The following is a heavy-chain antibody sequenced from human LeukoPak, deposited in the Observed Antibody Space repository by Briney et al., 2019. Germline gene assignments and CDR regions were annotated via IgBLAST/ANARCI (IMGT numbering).Heavy chain of an antibody. CDR2: IKGTGTT. V-gene: IGHV4-4*07. CDR3: ARDWWSAATRDHLDL. D-gene: IGHD2-15*01. CDR1: GGSICTLF. J-gene: IGHJ2*01. Sequence: SETLSLTCTVSGGSICTLFWTWIRQPAGKGLEWIGRIKGTGTTAYHPSLRSRVTMSVNTSKNQFSLELRSVTAADTAVYYCARDWWSAATRDHLDLWGGGTLVTVSS.